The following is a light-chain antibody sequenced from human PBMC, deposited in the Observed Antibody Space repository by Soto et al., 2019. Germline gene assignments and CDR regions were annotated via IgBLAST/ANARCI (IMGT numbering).Light chain of an antibody. J-gene: IGLJ2*01. CDR3: QTWDTGIQV. CDR2: LNSDGTY. Sequence: QSVLTQSPSASASLGASVKLTCTLSSGHITFAIAWHQQQPEKGPRYLMKLNSDGTYTRGDGFPDRFSGSSSGAERYLTISSLQSEDEADYYCQTWDTGIQVFGGGTKLTVL. CDR1: SGHITFA. V-gene: IGLV4-69*01.